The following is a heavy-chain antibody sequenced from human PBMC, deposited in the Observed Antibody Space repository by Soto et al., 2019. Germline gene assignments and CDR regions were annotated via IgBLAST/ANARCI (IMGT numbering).Heavy chain of an antibody. Sequence: SETLSLTCTVSGGSISNCYWSWIRQSPGKGLEWIANIYHSGTTNYNLSLKGRVSISIDSSKNQVSLRLKSVTAADTAVYYCARGGYRTLAWFDPWGQGTLVTVSS. D-gene: IGHD5-18*01. CDR3: ARGGYRTLAWFDP. CDR2: IYHSGTT. CDR1: GGSISNCY. J-gene: IGHJ5*02. V-gene: IGHV4-59*01.